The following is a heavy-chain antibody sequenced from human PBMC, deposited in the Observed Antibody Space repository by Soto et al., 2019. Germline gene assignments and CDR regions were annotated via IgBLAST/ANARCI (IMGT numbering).Heavy chain of an antibody. J-gene: IGHJ6*02. CDR2: IKQDGNEK. CDR1: GLTFGDYW. V-gene: IGHV3-7*01. D-gene: IGHD3-22*01. CDR3: ARYDSSGYYWPYYYYGMDV. Sequence: ESLKISCAVSGLTFGDYWMSWVRQAQGKGLEWVANIKQDGNEKYYVDSVKGRFTISRDNAKNSLYLQMNSLRAEDTAVYYCARYDSSGYYWPYYYYGMDVWGQGTTVTVSS.